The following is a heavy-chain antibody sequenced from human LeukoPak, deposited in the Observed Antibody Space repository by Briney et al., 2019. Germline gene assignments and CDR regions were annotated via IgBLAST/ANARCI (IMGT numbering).Heavy chain of an antibody. V-gene: IGHV1-58*02. Sequence: SVKVSCKASGFTFTSSAMQWVRQARGQRLEWIGWIVVGSGNTNYAQKFQERVTITRDMSTSTAYMELSSLRSEDTAVYYCAAGSPPTDGSGWWDSGFDYWGQGTLVTVSS. D-gene: IGHD6-19*01. CDR2: IVVGSGNT. CDR1: GFTFTSSA. CDR3: AAGSPPTDGSGWWDSGFDY. J-gene: IGHJ4*02.